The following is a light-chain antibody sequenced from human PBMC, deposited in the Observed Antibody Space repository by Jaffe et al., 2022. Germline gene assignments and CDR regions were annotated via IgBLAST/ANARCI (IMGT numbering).Light chain of an antibody. V-gene: IGKV1-12*01. CDR3: QQSGAVPIT. J-gene: IGKJ5*01. Sequence: DIQMTQSPASVSASVGDRVTITCRASVDIGNSLAWHQQKPGKAPILLIFSASRLQSGVSSRFSGSGSGTDFTLTISSLQPEDFATYYCQQSGAVPITFGQGTRLEIK. CDR2: SAS. CDR1: VDIGNS.